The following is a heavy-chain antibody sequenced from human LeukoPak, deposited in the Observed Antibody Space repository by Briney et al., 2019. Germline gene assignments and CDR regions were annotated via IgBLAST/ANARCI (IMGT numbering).Heavy chain of an antibody. D-gene: IGHD6-19*01. CDR1: GFTVSSNY. CDR2: IYSGGST. CDR3: ARGWGSGWYYFDY. Sequence: GGSLRLSCAASGFTVSSNYMSWVRQAPGKGLEWVSIIYSGGSTCYADSVKGRFTISRDNSKNTLYLQMNSLRAEDTAVYYCARGWGSGWYYFDYWGQGTLVTVSS. V-gene: IGHV3-66*01. J-gene: IGHJ4*02.